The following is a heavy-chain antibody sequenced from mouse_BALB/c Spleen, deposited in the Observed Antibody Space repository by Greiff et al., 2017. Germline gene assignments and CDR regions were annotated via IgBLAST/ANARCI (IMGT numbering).Heavy chain of an antibody. D-gene: IGHD2-2*01. Sequence: VQLQQSGPGLVQPSQSLSITCTVSGFSLTSYGVHWVRQSPGKGLEWLGVIWSGGSTDYNAAFISRLSISKDNSKSQVFFKMNSLQANDTAIYYCARSAYGYDRRYFDYWGQGTTLTVSS. J-gene: IGHJ2*01. V-gene: IGHV2-2*02. CDR3: ARSAYGYDRRYFDY. CDR2: IWSGGST. CDR1: GFSLTSYG.